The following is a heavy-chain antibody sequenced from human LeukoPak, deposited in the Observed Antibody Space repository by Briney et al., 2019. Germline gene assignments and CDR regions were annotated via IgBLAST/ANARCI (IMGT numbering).Heavy chain of an antibody. CDR1: GYSFTSYW. CDR3: ARREYTKNGIDY. Sequence: GASLKISREASGYSFTSYWIGWVRHMPGKGLEWMGIIYPGDSDTRYSPSFLGQVTISVDKSISTAYLQWSSLKASDTAMYYCARREYTKNGIDYWGQGTLLTVSS. J-gene: IGHJ4*02. CDR2: IYPGDSDT. V-gene: IGHV5-51*01. D-gene: IGHD1-26*01.